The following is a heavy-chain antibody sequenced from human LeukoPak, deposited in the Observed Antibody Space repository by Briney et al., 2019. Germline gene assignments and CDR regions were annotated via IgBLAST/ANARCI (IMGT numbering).Heavy chain of an antibody. CDR2: ISWNSGSI. Sequence: SLRLSCAASGFTFDDYTMHWVRQAPGKGLEWVSGISWNSGSIGYADSVKGRFTISRDNAKNSLYLQMNSLRAEDTALYYCAKGSYVLRYFDWSVGSFDYWGQGTLVTVSS. CDR3: AKGSYVLRYFDWSVGSFDY. J-gene: IGHJ4*02. CDR1: GFTFDDYT. V-gene: IGHV3-9*01. D-gene: IGHD3-9*01.